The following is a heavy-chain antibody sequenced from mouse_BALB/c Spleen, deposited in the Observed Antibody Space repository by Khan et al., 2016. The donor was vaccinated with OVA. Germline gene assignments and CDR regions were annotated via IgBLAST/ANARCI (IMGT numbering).Heavy chain of an antibody. CDR1: GYTFTSYW. CDR2: INPTSGYT. J-gene: IGHJ2*01. CDR3: VRDRIDY. V-gene: IGHV1-7*01. Sequence: QVRLQQSGAELAKPGASVKMSCKASGYTFTSYWMHWIKQRPGQGLEWIGYINPTSGYTDYNQKFKDKATLTADKSSSTAYMQLSSLTSDDSAVYYCVRDRIDYWGQGTARTVSS.